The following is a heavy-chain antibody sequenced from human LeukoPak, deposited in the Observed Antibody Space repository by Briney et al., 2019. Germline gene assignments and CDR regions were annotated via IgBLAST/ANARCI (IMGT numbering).Heavy chain of an antibody. D-gene: IGHD2-15*01. CDR1: GGSISSYS. Sequence: SETLSPTCSVSGGSISSYSWSWIRQPPGKGLEWIGYIYYSGSTKYNSSLKSRVTISADTSKNQFSLKLSSVTAADTAVYYCARGRMNVVVASTSPGSADYWGQGTLVTVSS. V-gene: IGHV4-59*08. J-gene: IGHJ4*02. CDR2: IYYSGST. CDR3: ARGRMNVVVASTSPGSADY.